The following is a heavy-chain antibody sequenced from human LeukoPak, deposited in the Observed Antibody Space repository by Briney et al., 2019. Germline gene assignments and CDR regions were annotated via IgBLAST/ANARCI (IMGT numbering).Heavy chain of an antibody. J-gene: IGHJ4*02. V-gene: IGHV4-39*01. CDR2: IYHSGRS. Sequence: SETLSLTCTVSGGSVSSNDYYWGWIRQPPGKRPEWIGRIYHSGRSYYKPSLEDRVTMSVDTSKNQFSLRLTSVTAADTAVYSCAGHHYVYSGPYYWGEGVLVTVSS. CDR3: AGHHYVYSGPYY. CDR1: GGSVSSNDYY. D-gene: IGHD5-12*01.